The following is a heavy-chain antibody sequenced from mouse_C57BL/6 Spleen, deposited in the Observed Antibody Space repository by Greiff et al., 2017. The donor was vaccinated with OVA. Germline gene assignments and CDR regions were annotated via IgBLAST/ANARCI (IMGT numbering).Heavy chain of an antibody. CDR2: ISYDGSN. D-gene: IGHD1-1*01. CDR1: GYSITSGYY. J-gene: IGHJ3*01. CDR3: AREGDYYGSSSAWFAY. V-gene: IGHV3-6*01. Sequence: EVQLMESGPGLVKPSQSLSLTCSVTGYSITSGYYWNWIRQFPGNKLEWMGYISYDGSNNYNPSLKNRISITRDTSKNQFFLKLNSVTTEDTATYYCAREGDYYGSSSAWFAYWGQGTLVTVSA.